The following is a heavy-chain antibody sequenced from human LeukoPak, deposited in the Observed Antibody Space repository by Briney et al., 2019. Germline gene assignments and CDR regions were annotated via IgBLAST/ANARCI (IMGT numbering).Heavy chain of an antibody. D-gene: IGHD2-2*01. J-gene: IGHJ4*02. CDR3: ARHVAVLPAPRNYYFDY. CDR2: ISGSGSST. Sequence: PGGSLRLSCEASGFTFSNHNMSWVRQAPGKGLEWVSSISGSGSSTYYADSVKGRFTISRDNSKNTLYLQMNSLRAEDTAVYYCARHVAVLPAPRNYYFDYWGQGILVTVSS. CDR1: GFTFSNHN. V-gene: IGHV3-23*01.